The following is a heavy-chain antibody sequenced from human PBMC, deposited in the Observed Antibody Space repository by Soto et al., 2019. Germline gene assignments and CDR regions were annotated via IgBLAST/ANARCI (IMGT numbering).Heavy chain of an antibody. J-gene: IGHJ5*02. Sequence: SVKVSCKTSGGTFSNHAISWVRQAPGQGLEWMGGSMPISATANYAQKFQGRVTISADESTSTFYMQLSSLRSEDTAVYYCARVPSHKYCSSSSCYGWWFDPWGQGTRVTVSS. D-gene: IGHD2-15*01. CDR3: ARVPSHKYCSSSSCYGWWFDP. V-gene: IGHV1-69*13. CDR1: GGTFSNHA. CDR2: SMPISATA.